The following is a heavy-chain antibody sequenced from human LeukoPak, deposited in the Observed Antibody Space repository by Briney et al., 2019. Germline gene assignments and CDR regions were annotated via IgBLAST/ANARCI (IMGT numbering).Heavy chain of an antibody. Sequence: GWSLRLSCAASGFAFQAFDMHWVRQAPGKGLAGVSLINSVGTKTYYADSVRGRFTVSRDNSKNSLYLQMNSLRTEDTALYYCATWAFYHGLDVWGQGSTVTISS. CDR2: INSVGTKT. D-gene: IGHD1-26*01. CDR3: ATWAFYHGLDV. CDR1: GFAFQAFD. V-gene: IGHV3-43*02. J-gene: IGHJ6*02.